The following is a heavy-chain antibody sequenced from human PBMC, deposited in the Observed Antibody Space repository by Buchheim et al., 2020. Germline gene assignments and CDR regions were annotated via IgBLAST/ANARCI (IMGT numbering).Heavy chain of an antibody. Sequence: QLQLQESGPGLVKPSETLSLTCTVSGGSISSSSYYWGWIRQPPGKGLEWIGSIYYSGSTYYNPSLKSRVTISVDTSKNQFSLKLSSVTAADTAVYYCARQTEYSGYEILVYYYYYGMDVWGQGTT. D-gene: IGHD5-12*01. V-gene: IGHV4-39*01. CDR3: ARQTEYSGYEILVYYYYYGMDV. CDR1: GGSISSSSYY. CDR2: IYYSGST. J-gene: IGHJ6*02.